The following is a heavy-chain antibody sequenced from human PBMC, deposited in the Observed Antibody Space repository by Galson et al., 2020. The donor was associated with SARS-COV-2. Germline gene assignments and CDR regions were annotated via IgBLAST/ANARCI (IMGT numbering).Heavy chain of an antibody. V-gene: IGHV4-34*01. CDR3: ARARDIVVVPAAISFDY. Sequence: SETLSLTCAVYGGSFSGYYWSWIRQPPGKGLESIGEINHSGSTNYNPSLKSRVTISVDTSKNQFSLKLSSVTAADTAVYYCARARDIVVVPAAISFDYWGQGTLVTVSS. CDR2: INHSGST. D-gene: IGHD2-2*01. J-gene: IGHJ4*02. CDR1: GGSFSGYY.